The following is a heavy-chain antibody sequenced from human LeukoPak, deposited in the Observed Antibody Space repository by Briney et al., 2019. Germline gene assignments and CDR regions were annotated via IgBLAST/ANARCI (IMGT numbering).Heavy chain of an antibody. V-gene: IGHV3-7*01. D-gene: IGHD3-10*01. Sequence: PGGSLRLSCAASGFTFSSYAMSWVRQAPGKGLEGVANIKQDGSEKNFVDYVKGRFTISRDNAKNSLYLKMNSLRVEDTAVYYWARDRVTMIRGVRILDYYYYYMDVWGKGTTVTISS. CDR3: ARDRVTMIRGVRILDYYYYYMDV. CDR2: IKQDGSEK. CDR1: GFTFSSYA. J-gene: IGHJ6*03.